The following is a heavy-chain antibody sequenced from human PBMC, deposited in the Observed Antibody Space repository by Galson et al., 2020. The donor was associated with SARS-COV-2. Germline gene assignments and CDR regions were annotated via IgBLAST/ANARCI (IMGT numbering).Heavy chain of an antibody. V-gene: IGHV4-30-2*06. CDR2: VYQSGAT. Sequence: SETLSLTCSVSGGSITTGGYSWTWIRQSPGKGLEWIGYVYQSGATHYNPSLTSRLTISMDRSKNQLSLKLTSVTAADTAVYYCARRYVSGLSPYWYFDLWGRGTLVTVSS. J-gene: IGHJ2*01. CDR1: GGSITTGGYS. CDR3: ARRYVSGLSPYWYFDL. D-gene: IGHD3-16*01.